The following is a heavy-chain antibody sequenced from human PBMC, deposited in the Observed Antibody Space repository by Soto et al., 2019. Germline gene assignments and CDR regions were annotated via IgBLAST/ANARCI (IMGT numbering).Heavy chain of an antibody. V-gene: IGHV3-23*01. J-gene: IGHJ3*02. D-gene: IGHD4-17*01. CDR1: GFIFSTYA. CDR3: AHPRGYGVFDAVDI. CDR2: ISSSSEST. Sequence: EGQLLQTGGGLVQPGGSLSLSCAASGFIFSTYAMNWVRQAPGKGLEWVSAISSSSESTFYAESVRGRFTISRDNSINALYLHMRSLRPEDTAVYYCAHPRGYGVFDAVDIWGQGTMVTVSS.